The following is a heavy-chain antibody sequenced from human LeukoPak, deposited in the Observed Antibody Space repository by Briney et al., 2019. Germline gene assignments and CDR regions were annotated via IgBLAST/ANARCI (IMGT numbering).Heavy chain of an antibody. CDR1: GFTFSSYA. Sequence: GGSLRLSCAASGFTFSSYAMHWVRQAPGKGLEYVSAISSNGGSTYYANSVKGRFTISRDNSKDTLYLQMGSLRAEDMAVYYCARVRSWNHYYFDYWGQGTLVTVSS. CDR3: ARVRSWNHYYFDY. J-gene: IGHJ4*02. V-gene: IGHV3-64*01. CDR2: ISSNGGST. D-gene: IGHD6-13*01.